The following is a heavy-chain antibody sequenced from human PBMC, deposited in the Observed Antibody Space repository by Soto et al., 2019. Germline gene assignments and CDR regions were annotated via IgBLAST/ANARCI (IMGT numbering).Heavy chain of an antibody. CDR1: GGTFSIYA. J-gene: IGHJ5*02. Sequence: QVQLVQSGAEVKKPGSSVKVSCKASGGTFSIYAISWVRPAPGQGLELMGGIIPIFGTANYAKKFQGRVSITADKSTSTAYMELSSLRSEDTAVYYCARALRYSYGYGWFDPWGQGTLVTVSS. D-gene: IGHD5-18*01. CDR3: ARALRYSYGYGWFDP. CDR2: IIPIFGTA. V-gene: IGHV1-69*06.